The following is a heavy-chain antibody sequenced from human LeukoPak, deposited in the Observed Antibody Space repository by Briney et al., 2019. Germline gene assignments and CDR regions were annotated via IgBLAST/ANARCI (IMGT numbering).Heavy chain of an antibody. CDR3: ATARDGYRKGFDS. CDR1: GFTFSSYT. CDR2: ISSSSSYI. Sequence: KPGGSLRLSCAASGFTFSSYTMNWVRQGPGKGLEWVSSISSSSSYIYYADSLKGRFTVSRDNAKNSLYLQMNGLRVEDTAVYYCATARDGYRKGFDSWGQGTPVTVSS. J-gene: IGHJ4*02. D-gene: IGHD5-24*01. V-gene: IGHV3-21*01.